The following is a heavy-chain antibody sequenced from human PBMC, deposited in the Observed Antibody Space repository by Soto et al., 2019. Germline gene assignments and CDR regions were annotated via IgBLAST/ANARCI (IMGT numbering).Heavy chain of an antibody. CDR1: GFTFNNAW. CDR3: RGVVIITATRFDY. CDR2: IKSKADGGTT. D-gene: IGHD3-22*01. V-gene: IGHV3-15*01. Sequence: EVQLVESGGGLVKPGGSLRLSCAASGFTFNNAWMNWVRQAPGKGLEWVGRIKSKADGGTTDYAVPVKGRFTMSRDDSKNTLYLQMNSLKTEDTAVYYCRGVVIITATRFDYWCQGTLVSVSS. J-gene: IGHJ4*02.